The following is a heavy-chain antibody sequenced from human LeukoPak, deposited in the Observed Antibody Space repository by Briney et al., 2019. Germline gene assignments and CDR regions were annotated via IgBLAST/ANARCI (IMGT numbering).Heavy chain of an antibody. Sequence: GGSLRLSCAASGFTFSSYGMHWVRQAPGKGLEWVAFIRYDGSNKYYADSVKGRFTISRDNSKNTLYPQMNSLRAEDTAVYYCAKDGARYYDFWSGYHNWFDPWGQGTLVTVSS. CDR3: AKDGARYYDFWSGYHNWFDP. CDR1: GFTFSSYG. V-gene: IGHV3-30*02. CDR2: IRYDGSNK. D-gene: IGHD3-3*01. J-gene: IGHJ5*02.